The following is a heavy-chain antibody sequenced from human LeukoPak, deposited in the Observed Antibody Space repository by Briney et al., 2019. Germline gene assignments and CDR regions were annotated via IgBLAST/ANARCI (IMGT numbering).Heavy chain of an antibody. V-gene: IGHV1-18*01. D-gene: IGHD3-22*01. CDR1: GYTFTSYG. CDR2: ISAYNGNT. J-gene: IGHJ4*02. Sequence: ASVKVSCKASGYTFTSYGISWVRQAPGQGLEWMGWISAYNGNTNYAQKLQGRVTMTTDTSTSTAYMELRSLRSDDTAVYYCARPYYDSSAPPYDYWGQGTLVTASS. CDR3: ARPYYDSSAPPYDY.